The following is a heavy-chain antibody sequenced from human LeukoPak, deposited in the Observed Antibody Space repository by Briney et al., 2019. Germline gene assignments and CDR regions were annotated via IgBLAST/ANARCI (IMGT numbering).Heavy chain of an antibody. CDR2: IFSSGSN. D-gene: IGHD4-23*01. CDR1: GGSISGDY. CDR3: ARHSPVGAFDI. Sequence: SETLSLACTVSGGSISGDYWSWIRQPPGKGLEWIGYIFSSGSNNYNPSLKSRVTVSVDTSKNQFSLNLSSVTAADTAVYYCARHSPVGAFDIWGQGTRVIVSS. V-gene: IGHV4-59*08. J-gene: IGHJ3*02.